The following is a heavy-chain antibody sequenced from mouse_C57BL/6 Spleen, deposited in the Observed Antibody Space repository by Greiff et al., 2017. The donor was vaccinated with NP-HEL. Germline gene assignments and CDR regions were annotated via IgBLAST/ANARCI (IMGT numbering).Heavy chain of an antibody. CDR1: GYTFTSYW. CDR3: ARGIDGYYVDY. Sequence: VQLQQPGAELVRPGSSVKLSCKASGYTFTSYWMHWVKQRPIQGLEWIGNIDPSDSETHYNQKFKDKATLTVDKSSSTAYMQLSSLTSEDSAVYYCARGIDGYYVDYWGQGTTLTVSS. V-gene: IGHV1-52*01. J-gene: IGHJ2*01. CDR2: IDPSDSET. D-gene: IGHD2-3*01.